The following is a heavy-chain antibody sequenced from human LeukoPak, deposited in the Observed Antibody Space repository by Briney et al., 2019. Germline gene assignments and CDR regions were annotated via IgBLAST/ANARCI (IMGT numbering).Heavy chain of an antibody. CDR3: ARHPARYSGSYYQMDY. D-gene: IGHD1-26*01. CDR2: IYYSGST. CDR1: GVSFSGYY. Sequence: PSETLSLTCALYGVSFSGYYWSWIRQPPGKGLEWIGSIYYSGSTYYNPSLKSRVTISVDTSKNQFSLKLSSVTAADTAVYYCARHPARYSGSYYQMDYWGQGTLVTVSS. J-gene: IGHJ4*02. V-gene: IGHV4-34*01.